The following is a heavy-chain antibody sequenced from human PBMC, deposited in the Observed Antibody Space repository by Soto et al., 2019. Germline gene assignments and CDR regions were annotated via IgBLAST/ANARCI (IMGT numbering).Heavy chain of an antibody. CDR3: ARDRDYDRREGADYFDY. Sequence: EVQLVESGGGLVKPGGSLRLSCAASGFTFSSYSMNWVRQAPGKGLEWVSSISSSSSYIYYADSVKGRFTISRDNAKNSLYLQMNSLRAEDTAVYYCARDRDYDRREGADYFDYWGQGTLVTFAS. D-gene: IGHD3-22*01. V-gene: IGHV3-21*01. CDR1: GFTFSSYS. CDR2: ISSSSSYI. J-gene: IGHJ4*02.